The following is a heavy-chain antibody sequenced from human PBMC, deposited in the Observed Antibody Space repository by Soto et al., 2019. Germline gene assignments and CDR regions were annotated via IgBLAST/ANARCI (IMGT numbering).Heavy chain of an antibody. CDR3: ARVPYSSSSLYYYNYYMAV. CDR1: VGSFSDYY. J-gene: IGHJ6*03. Sequence: SETLSLTCAVYVGSFSDYYWSWIRQPPGKGLEWIGEVSHSGSTNYNPSLKSRVSISVDTSKNQFSLKLSSVTAEDTAVYFCARVPYSSSSLYYYNYYMAVWGKGTTVTVSS. D-gene: IGHD6-6*01. V-gene: IGHV4-34*01. CDR2: VSHSGST.